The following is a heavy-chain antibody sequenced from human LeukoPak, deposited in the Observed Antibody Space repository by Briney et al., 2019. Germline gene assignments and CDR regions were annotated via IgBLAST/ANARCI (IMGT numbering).Heavy chain of an antibody. Sequence: SETLSLTCAAYGGSFSGYYWSWIRQPPGKGLEWIGEINHSGSTNYNPSLKSRVTISVDTSKNQFSLKLSSVTAADTAVYYCARNPTTMVRGVAYYYGMDVWGQGTTVTVSS. D-gene: IGHD3-10*01. CDR3: ARNPTTMVRGVAYYYGMDV. CDR2: INHSGST. J-gene: IGHJ6*02. V-gene: IGHV4-34*01. CDR1: GGSFSGYY.